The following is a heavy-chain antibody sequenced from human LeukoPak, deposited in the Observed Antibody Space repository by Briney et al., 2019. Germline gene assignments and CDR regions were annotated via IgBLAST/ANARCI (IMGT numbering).Heavy chain of an antibody. V-gene: IGHV4-34*01. CDR3: ARGRGYCSSTSCYLVGFDY. Sequence: SETLSLTCAVYGGSFSGYYWSWIRQPLGKGLEWIGEINHSGSTNYNPSLKSRVTISVDTSKNQFSLKLSSVTAADTAVYYCARGRGYCSSTSCYLVGFDYWGQGILVTVSS. CDR2: INHSGST. D-gene: IGHD2-2*01. J-gene: IGHJ4*02. CDR1: GGSFSGYY.